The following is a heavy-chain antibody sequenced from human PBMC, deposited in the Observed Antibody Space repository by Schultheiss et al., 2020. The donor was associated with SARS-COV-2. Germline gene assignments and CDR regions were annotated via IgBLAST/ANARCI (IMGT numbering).Heavy chain of an antibody. CDR3: ALQEGGYNAYNF. V-gene: IGHV1-24*01. CDR1: GDRLSELS. Sequence: ASVKVSCKVSGDRLSELSLHWVRQAPGKGLEWMGTFEAEDGETFYSQTFEGRGTMTEDTSADTAYMELSSLTSENTAIYYCALQEGGYNAYNFWGQGTMVTVSS. CDR2: FEAEDGET. J-gene: IGHJ3*01. D-gene: IGHD1-1*01.